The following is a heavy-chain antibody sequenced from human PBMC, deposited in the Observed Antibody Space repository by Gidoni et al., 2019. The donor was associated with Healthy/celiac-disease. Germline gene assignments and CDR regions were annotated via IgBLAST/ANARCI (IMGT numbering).Heavy chain of an antibody. CDR2: ISYDGSNK. D-gene: IGHD3-10*01. J-gene: IGHJ4*02. Sequence: QVQLVESGGGVVQPGRSLRLSCAASGFTFRSYAMHWVRQAPGKGLEWVAVISYDGSNKYYADSVKGRFTISRDNSKNTLYLQMNSLRAEDTAVYYCARDRAWFGEAYFDYWGQGTLVTVSS. CDR3: ARDRAWFGEAYFDY. V-gene: IGHV3-30-3*01. CDR1: GFTFRSYA.